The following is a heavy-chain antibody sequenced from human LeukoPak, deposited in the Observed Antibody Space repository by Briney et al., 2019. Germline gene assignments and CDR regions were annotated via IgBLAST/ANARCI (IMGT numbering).Heavy chain of an antibody. CDR2: MNPNSGNT. D-gene: IGHD3-16*01. V-gene: IGHV1-8*03. CDR1: GYTFTSYD. J-gene: IGHJ4*02. Sequence: ASVKVSCKASGYTFTSYDINWVRQATGQGLEWMGWMNPNSGNTGYAQKFQERVTITRDMSTSTAYMELSSLRSEDTAVYYCAADPSSAWFEGDYWGQGTLVTVSS. CDR3: AADPSSAWFEGDY.